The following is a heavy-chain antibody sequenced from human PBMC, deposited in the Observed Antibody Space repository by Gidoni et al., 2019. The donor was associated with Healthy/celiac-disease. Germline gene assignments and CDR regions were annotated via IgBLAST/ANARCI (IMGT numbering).Heavy chain of an antibody. J-gene: IGHJ5*02. CDR1: GFTFSNAW. Sequence: EVQLVESGGGLVKPGGSLRLSCAASGFTFSNAWMSWVRQAPGKGLEWVGRIKSKTDGGTTDYAAPVKGRFTISRDDSKNTLYLQMNSLKTEDTAVYYCTTLKDDFWSGYYPWFDPWGQGTLVTVSS. CDR3: TTLKDDFWSGYYPWFDP. CDR2: IKSKTDGGTT. V-gene: IGHV3-15*01. D-gene: IGHD3-3*01.